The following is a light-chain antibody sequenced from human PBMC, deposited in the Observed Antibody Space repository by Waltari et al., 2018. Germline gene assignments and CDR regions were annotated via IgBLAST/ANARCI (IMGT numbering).Light chain of an antibody. CDR3: CSYAGSSWV. CDR2: EGS. V-gene: IGLV2-23*01. J-gene: IGLJ3*02. CDR1: SSDVVRYNL. Sequence: QSALTQPASVSGSPGQSITISCTGTSSDVVRYNLVSWYQQHPGKAPKLMIHEGSKRPSGVSNRFSGSKSGNTASLTISGLQAEDEADYYCCSYAGSSWVFGGGTKLTVL.